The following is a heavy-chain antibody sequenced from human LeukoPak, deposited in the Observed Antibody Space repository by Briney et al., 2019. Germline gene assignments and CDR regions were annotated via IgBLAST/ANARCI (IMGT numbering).Heavy chain of an antibody. V-gene: IGHV4-30-4*08. J-gene: IGHJ4*02. Sequence: SETLSLTCTVSGGSISSYDYYGNWIRQPPGKGLEWTGHIYYSGSTYYNPSLKSRVTISVDTSNNQSSLKLSSVTAADTAVYYCARTGIAAAGTPFDYWGQGTLVTVSS. CDR3: ARTGIAAAGTPFDY. CDR1: GGSISSYDYY. CDR2: IYYSGST. D-gene: IGHD6-13*01.